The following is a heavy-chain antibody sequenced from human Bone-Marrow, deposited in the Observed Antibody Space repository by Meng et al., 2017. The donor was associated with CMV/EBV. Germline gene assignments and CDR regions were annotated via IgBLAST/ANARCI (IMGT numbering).Heavy chain of an antibody. V-gene: IGHV3-30*04. CDR2: IVYDGSNK. J-gene: IGHJ6*02. Sequence: GKYLKISCAGSGFTFSRYAMHWVRQAPGKGLEWVAVIVYDGSNKYYADSVKGRFTISRDNSKNALYLQMNSLRAEDTAVYYCARPYRFSNHYYYYGMDVWGQGTTVTVSS. CDR1: GFTFSRYA. D-gene: IGHD4-11*01. CDR3: ARPYRFSNHYYYYGMDV.